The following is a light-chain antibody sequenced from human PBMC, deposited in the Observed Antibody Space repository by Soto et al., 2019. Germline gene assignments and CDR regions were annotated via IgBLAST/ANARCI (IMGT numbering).Light chain of an antibody. CDR3: QQFGRSWLT. CDR1: QSIGSSY. Sequence: ENVLTQSPGTLSLSPGERATLSCRASQSIGSSYLAWYQQKPGHAPRLIIYGTSSRATGIPDRFSGSGSGTDFTLTISRLEPEDFAVYYCQQFGRSWLTFGQGATVKIK. V-gene: IGKV3-20*01. J-gene: IGKJ1*01. CDR2: GTS.